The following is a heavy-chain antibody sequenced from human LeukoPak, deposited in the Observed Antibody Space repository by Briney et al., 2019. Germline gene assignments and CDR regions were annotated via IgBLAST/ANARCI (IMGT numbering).Heavy chain of an antibody. Sequence: GGSLRLSCAVSGFNVRTNYMSWVRQAPGKGLEWVSVIFRDGSTYYGDSVRGRFSIFRDNSKNMVYLQMNNLRAEDTAVYFCARDFFDFWGGSWVWGQGTLVTVSS. CDR1: GFNVRTNY. V-gene: IGHV3-53*01. J-gene: IGHJ4*02. D-gene: IGHD3-3*01. CDR2: IFRDGST. CDR3: ARDFFDFWGGSWV.